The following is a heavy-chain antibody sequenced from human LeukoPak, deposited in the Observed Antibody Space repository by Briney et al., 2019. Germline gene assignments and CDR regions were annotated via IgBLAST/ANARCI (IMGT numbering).Heavy chain of an antibody. V-gene: IGHV3-48*01. CDR1: GFTFSSYS. CDR3: ARGSTYYDSSGQVPFDY. Sequence: GGSLRLSCAASGFTFSSYSMNRVRQAPGMGLEWGSYISGSSSTIYYADSVKGRFTISRDNGKNTLYLQMSSLRAEDTAVYYCARGSTYYDSSGQVPFDYWGQGTLVTVSS. D-gene: IGHD3-22*01. CDR2: ISGSSSTI. J-gene: IGHJ4*02.